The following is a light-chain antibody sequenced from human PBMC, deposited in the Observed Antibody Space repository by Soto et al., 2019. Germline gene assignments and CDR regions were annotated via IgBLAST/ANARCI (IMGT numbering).Light chain of an antibody. Sequence: EIVLTQSPGTLSLSPGERATLSCRASQSVSSSYLAWYQQKPGQAPRLLIYGASSRATGTPDRFSGSGSGTDFTLTISRLEPEDFAVYYCQQYGSSLMYTFGQGTKVDI. CDR3: QQYGSSLMYT. J-gene: IGKJ2*01. V-gene: IGKV3-20*01. CDR2: GAS. CDR1: QSVSSSY.